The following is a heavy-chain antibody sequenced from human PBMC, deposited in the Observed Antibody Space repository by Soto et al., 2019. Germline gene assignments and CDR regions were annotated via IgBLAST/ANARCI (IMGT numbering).Heavy chain of an antibody. J-gene: IGHJ1*01. CDR1: GASVTSGGYF. V-gene: IGHV4-30-2*01. Sequence: ASETLSLTCGVSGASVTSGGYFWTWIRQVTGKGLEWIGYIYSSGGTHYNPSLQSRVTISVDRSKNQFSLKLSSVTAADTAVYYCAREQREPYWVYFQHWGQGTLVTVSS. D-gene: IGHD1-26*01. CDR3: AREQREPYWVYFQH. CDR2: IYSSGGT.